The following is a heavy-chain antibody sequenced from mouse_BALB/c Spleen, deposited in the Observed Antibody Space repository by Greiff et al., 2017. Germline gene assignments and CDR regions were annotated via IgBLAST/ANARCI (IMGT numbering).Heavy chain of an antibody. CDR2: ILPGSGST. J-gene: IGHJ3*01. D-gene: IGHD1-1*01. V-gene: IGHV1-9*01. CDR3: ARWYGSSYDWFAY. CDR1: GYTFSSYW. Sequence: QVQLQQSGAELMKPGASVKISCKATGYTFSSYWIEWVKQRPGHGLEWIGEILPGSGSTNYNEKFKGKATFTADTSSNTAYMQLSSLTSEDSAVYYCARWYGSSYDWFAYWGQGTLVTVSA.